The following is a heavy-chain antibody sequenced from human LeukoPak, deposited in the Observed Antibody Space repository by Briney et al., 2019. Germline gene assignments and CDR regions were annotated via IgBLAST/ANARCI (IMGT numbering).Heavy chain of an antibody. CDR3: ARTGDGDSYIVAFDI. J-gene: IGHJ3*02. CDR1: GVTVSSNY. CDR2: TYRSGST. V-gene: IGHV3-53*01. D-gene: IGHD4-17*01. Sequence: GGSLRLSCAASGVTVSSNYMSWVRQAPGKGLEWVSVTYRSGSTYYADSVKGRFTISRDPSQNALYLQVSCLRREEPSVYYCARTGDGDSYIVAFDIWGQGTMVTVSS.